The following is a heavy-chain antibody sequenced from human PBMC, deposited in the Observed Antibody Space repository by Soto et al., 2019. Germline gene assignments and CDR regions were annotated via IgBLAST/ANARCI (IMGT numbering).Heavy chain of an antibody. CDR1: GGSISSYY. CDR3: ARTLIAIVVVSAATFSWFDP. J-gene: IGHJ5*02. D-gene: IGHD2-2*01. Sequence: PSETLSLTCTVSGGSISSYYWSWIRQPPGKGLEWIGSIYYSGSTYYNPSLKSRVTISVDTSKNQFSLKLSSVTAADTAVYYCARTLIAIVVVSAATFSWFDPWGQGTLVTVSS. CDR2: IYYSGST. V-gene: IGHV4-39*01.